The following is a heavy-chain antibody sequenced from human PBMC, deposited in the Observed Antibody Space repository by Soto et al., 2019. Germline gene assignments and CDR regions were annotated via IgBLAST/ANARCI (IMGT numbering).Heavy chain of an antibody. Sequence: GGSLRLSCAASGFTFSNAWMSWVRQAPGKGLEWVGRIKSKTDGGTTDYAAPVKGRFTISRDDSKNTLYLQMNSLKTEDTAVYYCTSFVYTSSSYVIPYYYYYMDVWGKGTTVTVSS. CDR1: GFTFSNAW. J-gene: IGHJ6*03. D-gene: IGHD2-8*01. CDR2: IKSKTDGGTT. CDR3: TSFVYTSSSYVIPYYYYYMDV. V-gene: IGHV3-15*01.